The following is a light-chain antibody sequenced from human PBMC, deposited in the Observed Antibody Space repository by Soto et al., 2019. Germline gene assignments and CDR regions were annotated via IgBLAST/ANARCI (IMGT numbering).Light chain of an antibody. CDR3: QQSFSTRPT. CDR1: QSISTY. V-gene: IGKV1-39*01. Sequence: DIQMTQSPSSLSASVGDRVTITCRASQSISTYLNWYQQTPGKAPKLLICAASDLQSGIPSRFSGGGSGTEFTLNISSLQYEDFATYYCQQSFSTRPTFGQGTKVEVK. J-gene: IGKJ1*01. CDR2: AAS.